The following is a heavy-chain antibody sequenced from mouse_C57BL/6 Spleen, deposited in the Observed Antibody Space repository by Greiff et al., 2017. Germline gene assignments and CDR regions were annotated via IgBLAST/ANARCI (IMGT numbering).Heavy chain of an antibody. D-gene: IGHD4-1*01. V-gene: IGHV5-16*01. Sequence: EVKLVESEGGLVQPGSSMKLSCTASGFTFSDYYMAWVRQVPEKGLEWVANINYDGSSTYYLDSLKSRFIISRDNAKNILYLQMSSLKSEDTATYYCARALTGSYFDYWGQGTTLTVSS. CDR3: ARALTGSYFDY. CDR2: INYDGSST. CDR1: GFTFSDYY. J-gene: IGHJ2*01.